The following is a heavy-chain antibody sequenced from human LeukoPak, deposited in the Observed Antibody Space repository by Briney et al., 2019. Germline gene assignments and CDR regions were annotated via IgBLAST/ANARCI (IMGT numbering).Heavy chain of an antibody. CDR2: IYTSGST. V-gene: IGHV4-4*07. CDR1: GGPTSSYY. J-gene: IGHJ2*01. CDR3: ASYAGFGEYWYFDL. Sequence: SETLSLTCTVSGGPTSSYYWSWIPQPAGKGLEWIGRIYTSGSTNYNPSLKSRVTMSVDTSKNQFSLKLSSVTAADTAVYYCASYAGFGEYWYFDLWGRGTLVTVSS. D-gene: IGHD3-10*01.